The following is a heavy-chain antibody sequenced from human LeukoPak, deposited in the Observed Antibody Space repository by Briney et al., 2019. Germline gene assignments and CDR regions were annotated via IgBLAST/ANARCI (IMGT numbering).Heavy chain of an antibody. Sequence: PGGSLRLSCAASGFTFSSYAMSWVRQAPGKGLEWVANIKQDGSEKYYVDSVKGRFTISRDNAKNSLYLQMNSLRAEDTAVYYCARDVGPIPGYWGQGTLVTVSS. J-gene: IGHJ4*02. CDR3: ARDVGPIPGY. CDR2: IKQDGSEK. D-gene: IGHD1-26*01. V-gene: IGHV3-7*03. CDR1: GFTFSSYA.